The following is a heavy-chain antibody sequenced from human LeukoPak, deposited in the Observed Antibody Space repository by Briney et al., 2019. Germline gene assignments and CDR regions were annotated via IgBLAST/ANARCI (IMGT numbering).Heavy chain of an antibody. Sequence: PSETLSLTCTVSGGSISSYYGSWIRQPPGKGLEWIGYIYTSGSTNYNPSLKSRVTISVDTSKNQFSLKLSSVTAADTAVYYCARSSGWWSLDYWGQGTLVTVSS. CDR3: ARSSGWWSLDY. CDR1: GGSISSYY. CDR2: IYTSGST. V-gene: IGHV4-4*09. D-gene: IGHD6-19*01. J-gene: IGHJ4*02.